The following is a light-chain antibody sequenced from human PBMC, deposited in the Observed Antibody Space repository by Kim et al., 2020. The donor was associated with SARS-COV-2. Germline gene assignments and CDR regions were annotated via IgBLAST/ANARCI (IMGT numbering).Light chain of an antibody. CDR2: WVS. Sequence: DIVMTQSPDSLAVSLGERATINCKSSQSVLYSSNNKNYLAWYQQKPGQPPKLLIYWVSTRESGVPDRFSGSGSGTDFTLTISSLQAEDVAVYYCQQYYSTPPYTFGQGTKLEI. J-gene: IGKJ2*01. CDR1: QSVLYSSNNKNY. CDR3: QQYYSTPPYT. V-gene: IGKV4-1*01.